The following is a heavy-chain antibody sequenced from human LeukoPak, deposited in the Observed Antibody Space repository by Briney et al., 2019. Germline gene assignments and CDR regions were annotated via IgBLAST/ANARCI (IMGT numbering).Heavy chain of an antibody. D-gene: IGHD3-22*01. J-gene: IGHJ4*02. Sequence: PSETLSLNCTVSGASISSYYWSWVRQSPGIGLEWIGYIYHTGGTSYNPSLKSRVTIPVDTSKNQFSLKLTSVTAADTALYYCARQTYYNNRLLFDYWGQGSLVTVSS. CDR3: ARQTYYNNRLLFDY. CDR2: IYHTGGT. CDR1: GASISSYY. V-gene: IGHV4-59*08.